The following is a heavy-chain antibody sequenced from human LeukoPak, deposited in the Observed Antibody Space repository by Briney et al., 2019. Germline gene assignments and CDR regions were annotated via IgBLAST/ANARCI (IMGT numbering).Heavy chain of an antibody. V-gene: IGHV1-46*01. CDR1: GYTFTSYY. CDR3: ARGGDYDFWSGHKLYYYYMDV. D-gene: IGHD3-3*01. CDR2: INPSGGST. Sequence: ASVKVSCKASGYTFTSYYMHWVRQAPGQGLEWMGIINPSGGSTSYAQKFQGRVTMTRDMSTSTVYMELGSLRSEDTAVYYCARGGDYDFWSGHKLYYYYMDVWGKGTTVTVSS. J-gene: IGHJ6*03.